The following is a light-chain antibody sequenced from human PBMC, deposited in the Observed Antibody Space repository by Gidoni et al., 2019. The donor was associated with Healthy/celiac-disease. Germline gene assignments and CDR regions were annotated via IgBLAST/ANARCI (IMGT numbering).Light chain of an antibody. J-gene: IGKJ4*01. CDR3: QQYGSSLLT. CDR1: QSVSSSY. CDR2: GAS. Sequence: VLTQSPGTLSLSPGERAPLSCRASQSVSSSYLAWYQQKPGQAPRLLSYGASSRATGIPDRFSGSGSGTDFTLTISRLEPDDFAVYYCQQYGSSLLTFGGGTKVEIK. V-gene: IGKV3-20*01.